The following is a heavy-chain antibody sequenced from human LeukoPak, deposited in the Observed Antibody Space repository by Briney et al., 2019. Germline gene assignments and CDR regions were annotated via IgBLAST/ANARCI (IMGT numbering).Heavy chain of an antibody. CDR3: ASWPVGWYGEDS. CDR2: IDLYTGGA. CDR1: GYTFTDYH. D-gene: IGHD6-19*01. V-gene: IGHV1-2*04. Sequence: ASVKVSCKASGYTFTDYHMHWVRQAPGQGLEWMGCIDLYTGGAHYAQKFQDWLSMTRDTSINTAYMELSSLRSDDTAVYYCASWPVGWYGEDSWGQGTLVTVSS. J-gene: IGHJ4*02.